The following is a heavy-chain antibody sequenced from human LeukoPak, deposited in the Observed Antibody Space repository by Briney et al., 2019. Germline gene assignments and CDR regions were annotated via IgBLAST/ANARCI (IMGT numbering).Heavy chain of an antibody. Sequence: SETLSLTCTVSGGSISNYYWSWIRQPPGKGLEWIGYIYYSGRTRYNPSLKSRVTMSVDTSKNQFSLKLSSVTAADTAVYYCARRNYYYDSSGYLYYYYMDVWGKGTTVTISS. V-gene: IGHV4-59*12. CDR1: GGSISNYY. D-gene: IGHD3-22*01. CDR2: IYYSGRT. J-gene: IGHJ6*03. CDR3: ARRNYYYDSSGYLYYYYMDV.